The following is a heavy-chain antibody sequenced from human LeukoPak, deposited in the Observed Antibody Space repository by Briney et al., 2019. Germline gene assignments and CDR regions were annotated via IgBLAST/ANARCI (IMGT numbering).Heavy chain of an antibody. V-gene: IGHV3-15*01. Sequence: GGSLRLSCAASGFTFSSYAMSWVRQAPGKGLEWVGRIKSKTNGGTTDYAAPVKGRFSISRDDSKNTLFLQMYSLRTEDTGVYYCSTMSAIFGVVIPDYWGQGTLVSVSP. CDR3: STMSAIFGVVIPDY. J-gene: IGHJ4*02. CDR2: IKSKTNGGTT. D-gene: IGHD3-3*01. CDR1: GFTFSSYA.